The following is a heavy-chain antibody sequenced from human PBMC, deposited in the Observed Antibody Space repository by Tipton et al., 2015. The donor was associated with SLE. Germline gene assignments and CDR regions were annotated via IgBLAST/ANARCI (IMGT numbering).Heavy chain of an antibody. CDR3: AGSTAGGFFDY. D-gene: IGHD2-2*01. J-gene: IGHJ4*02. Sequence: SLRLSCAASGFTFSSYGMHWVRQAPGKGLEWVAVIWYDGSNKYYADSVKGRFTISRDNSKNTLYLQMNSLRAEDTAVYYCAGSTAGGFFDYWGQGTLVTVSS. V-gene: IGHV3-33*01. CDR2: IWYDGSNK. CDR1: GFTFSSYG.